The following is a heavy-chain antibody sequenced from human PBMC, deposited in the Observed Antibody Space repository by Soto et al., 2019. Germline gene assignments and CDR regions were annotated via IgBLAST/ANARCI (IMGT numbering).Heavy chain of an antibody. D-gene: IGHD6-25*01. V-gene: IGHV3-30*18. Sequence: GGSLRLSCAASGFTFSSYGMHWVRQAPGKGLEWVAVISYDGSNKYYADSVKGRFTISRDNSKNTLYLQMNSLRAEDTAVYYCAKDKIAAGGMDVWGQGTTVTVSS. CDR2: ISYDGSNK. CDR1: GFTFSSYG. CDR3: AKDKIAAGGMDV. J-gene: IGHJ6*02.